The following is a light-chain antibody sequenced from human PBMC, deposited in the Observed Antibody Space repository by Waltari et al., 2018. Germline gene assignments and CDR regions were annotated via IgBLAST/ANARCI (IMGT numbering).Light chain of an antibody. J-gene: IGLJ2*01. V-gene: IGLV2-23*02. Sequence: QSALTQPASVSGSPGQSITISCTGTSNDVGRYNLFSWYHQHPGKAPKLMIYEVIKRPSGVSNRFSGSKSGSTASLTISGLQAEDEALYYCCSYAGGSAVVFGGGTKLTVL. CDR3: CSYAGGSAVV. CDR1: SNDVGRYNL. CDR2: EVI.